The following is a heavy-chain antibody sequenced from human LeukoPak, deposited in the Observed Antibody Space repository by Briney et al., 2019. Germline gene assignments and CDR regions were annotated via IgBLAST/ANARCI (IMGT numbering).Heavy chain of an antibody. Sequence: SVKVSCKASGGTFSSYAISWVRQAPGQGLEWMGRIIPILGIANYAQKFQGRVTITADKSTSTAYMELSSLRSEDTAVYYCASALTMAAARYYYYGMDVWGQGTTVTVSS. CDR3: ASALTMAAARYYYYGMDV. CDR1: GGTFSSYA. J-gene: IGHJ6*02. CDR2: IIPILGIA. V-gene: IGHV1-69*04. D-gene: IGHD6-13*01.